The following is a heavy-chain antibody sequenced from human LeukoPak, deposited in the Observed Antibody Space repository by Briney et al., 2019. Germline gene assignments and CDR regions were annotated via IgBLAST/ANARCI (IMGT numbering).Heavy chain of an antibody. CDR2: IYYSGST. CDR1: GDSVSSGSYY. CDR3: ARAYYDSSGYFFRPQSGNVAFDY. V-gene: IGHV4-61*01. D-gene: IGHD3-22*01. Sequence: PSETLSLTCTVSGDSVSSGSYYWSWIRQPPGKGLEWIGYIYYSGSTNYNPSLKSRVTISVDTSKNQFSLKLSSVTAADTAVYYCARAYYDSSGYFFRPQSGNVAFDYWGQGTLVTVSS. J-gene: IGHJ4*02.